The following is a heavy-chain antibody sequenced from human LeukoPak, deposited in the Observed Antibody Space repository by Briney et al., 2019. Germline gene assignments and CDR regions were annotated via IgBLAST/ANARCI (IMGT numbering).Heavy chain of an antibody. V-gene: IGHV4-34*01. Sequence: SETLSLTCAVSGYSISSGYYWSWIRQPPGKGLEWIGEINHSGSINYNPSLKSRVTISVDTSKNQFSLKLSSVTAADTAVYYCARGVMCSGGSCYLPLDYWGQGTLVTVSS. D-gene: IGHD2-15*01. CDR2: INHSGSI. CDR1: GYSISSGYY. CDR3: ARGVMCSGGSCYLPLDY. J-gene: IGHJ4*02.